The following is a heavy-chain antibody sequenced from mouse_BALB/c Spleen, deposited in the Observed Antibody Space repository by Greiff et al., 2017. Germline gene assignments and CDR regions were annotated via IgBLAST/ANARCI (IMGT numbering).Heavy chain of an antibody. CDR3: ARVDGSWYFDV. CDR1: GYSITSDYA. Sequence: EVKLQESGPGLVKPSQSLSLTCTVTGYSITSDYAWNWIRQFPGNKLEWMGYISYSGSTSYNPSLKSRISITRDTSKNQFFLQLNSVTTEDTATYYCARVDGSWYFDVWGAGTTVTVSS. J-gene: IGHJ1*01. CDR2: ISYSGST. D-gene: IGHD2-3*01. V-gene: IGHV3-2*02.